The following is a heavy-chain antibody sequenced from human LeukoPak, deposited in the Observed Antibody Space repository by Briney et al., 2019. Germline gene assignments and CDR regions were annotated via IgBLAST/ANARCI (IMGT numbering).Heavy chain of an antibody. CDR2: IYTSGST. V-gene: IGHV4-61*02. CDR1: GGSISSGSYY. Sequence: SETLSLTCTVSGGSISSGSYYWSWIRQPAGKGLEWIGRIYTSGSTNYNPSLKSRVTISVDTSKNQFSLKLSSVTAADTAVYYCARQGLSITGTTHFDYWGQGTLVTVSS. J-gene: IGHJ4*02. CDR3: ARQGLSITGTTHFDY. D-gene: IGHD1-7*01.